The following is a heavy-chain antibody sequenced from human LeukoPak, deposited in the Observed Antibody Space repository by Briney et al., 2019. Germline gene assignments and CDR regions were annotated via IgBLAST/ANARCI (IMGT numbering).Heavy chain of an antibody. Sequence: GESLKISCKGSGYSFTSYWIGWVRQMPGKGLEWMGIIYPGDSDTRYSPSFQGQVTISADKSISTAYLQWSSLKASDTAMYYCARQTHYYDSSGYYGVDYWGQGTLVTVSS. J-gene: IGHJ4*02. CDR1: GYSFTSYW. D-gene: IGHD3-22*01. CDR3: ARQTHYYDSSGYYGVDY. CDR2: IYPGDSDT. V-gene: IGHV5-51*01.